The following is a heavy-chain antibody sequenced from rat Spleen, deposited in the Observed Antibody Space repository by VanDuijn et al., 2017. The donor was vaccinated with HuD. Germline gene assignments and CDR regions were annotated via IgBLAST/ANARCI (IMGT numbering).Heavy chain of an antibody. J-gene: IGHJ3*01. Sequence: EVQLVETGGGLVQPGRSLKLSCVASGFTFSSYWMYWIRQAPGKGLEWVSSINTDGGSTYYPDSGKGHFTISRENAEKTLFLQMNSLRAEDTATYYCAKDRDGGYAFASWGQGTLVTVSS. CDR3: AKDRDGGYAFAS. D-gene: IGHD1-11*01. CDR1: GFTFSSYW. CDR2: INTDGGST. V-gene: IGHV5-58*01.